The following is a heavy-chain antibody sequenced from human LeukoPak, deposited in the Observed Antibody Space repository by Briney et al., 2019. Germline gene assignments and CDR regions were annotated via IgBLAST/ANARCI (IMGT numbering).Heavy chain of an antibody. J-gene: IGHJ3*02. D-gene: IGHD5-24*01. CDR2: INAGNGNT. V-gene: IGHV1-3*01. Sequence: ASVKVSCKASGYTFTSYAMHWVRQAPGQRLEWMGWINAGNGNTKYSQKFQGRVTITRDTSASTAYMELSSLRSEDTAVYYCAREMATTLEAFDIWGQGTMVTVSS. CDR3: AREMATTLEAFDI. CDR1: GYTFTSYA.